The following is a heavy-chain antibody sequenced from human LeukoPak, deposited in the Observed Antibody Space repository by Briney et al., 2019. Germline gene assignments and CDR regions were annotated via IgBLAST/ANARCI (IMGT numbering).Heavy chain of an antibody. D-gene: IGHD6-13*01. Sequence: GGSLRLSCVASGITVSRDAMTWVRQAPGKGLEWVTASSGPNTYYADSVRGRFTISRDDSKNTVYLRMNSLRAEDTAVYHCAKRRSRNTGPFDSWGPGTLVAVSP. J-gene: IGHJ5*01. V-gene: IGHV3-23*01. CDR2: SSGPNT. CDR3: AKRRSRNTGPFDS. CDR1: GITVSRDA.